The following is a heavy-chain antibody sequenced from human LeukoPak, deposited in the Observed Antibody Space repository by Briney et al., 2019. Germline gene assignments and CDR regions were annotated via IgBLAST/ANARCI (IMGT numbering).Heavy chain of an antibody. CDR3: ARGEGGVVGYFFDY. V-gene: IGHV3-30*04. CDR1: GFTFSSDA. Sequence: GRSLRLSCAASGFTFSSDAMHWVRQAPGKGLEWVAVISYDGSNKYYADSVKGRFTISRDNSKNTLYLQMNSLRAEDTAVYYCARGEGGVVGYFFDYWGQGTLVTVSS. J-gene: IGHJ4*02. CDR2: ISYDGSNK. D-gene: IGHD3-16*01.